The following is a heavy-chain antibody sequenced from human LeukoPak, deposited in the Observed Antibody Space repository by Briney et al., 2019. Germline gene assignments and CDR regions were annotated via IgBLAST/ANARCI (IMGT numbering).Heavy chain of an antibody. J-gene: IGHJ4*02. CDR3: APTGSTRGAVTTYYFDY. V-gene: IGHV1-2*02. CDR2: INPNSGGT. D-gene: IGHD2-2*01. CDR1: GYTFTGYY. Sequence: ASVKVSCKASGYTFTGYYIHWVRQAPGQGLEWMGWINPNSGGTNSAQKFQGRVTMTRDTSISTAYMELSNLRSDDTTVYYCAPTGSTRGAVTTYYFDYWGQGTLVTVSS.